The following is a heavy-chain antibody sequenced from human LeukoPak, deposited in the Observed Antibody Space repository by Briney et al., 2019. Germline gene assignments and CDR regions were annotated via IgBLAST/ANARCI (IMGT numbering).Heavy chain of an antibody. CDR3: ARDLAWTSPLDY. D-gene: IGHD1-1*01. CDR2: ISSSSSYI. J-gene: IGHJ4*02. CDR1: GFTFSSYS. V-gene: IGHV3-21*01. Sequence: GGSLRLSCAASGFTFSSYSMNWVRQAPGKGLEWVSSISSSSSYIYYADSVKGRFTISRDNAKNSLYLQMNSLRAEDTAVYYCARDLAWTSPLDYWGQGTLVTVSS.